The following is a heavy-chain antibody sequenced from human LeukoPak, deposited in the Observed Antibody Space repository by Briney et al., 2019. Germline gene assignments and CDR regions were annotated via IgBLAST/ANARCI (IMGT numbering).Heavy chain of an antibody. CDR1: RGTFSSYA. J-gene: IGHJ4*02. Sequence: SVKVSCKASRGTFSSYAISWVRQAPGQGLEWMGGIIPIFGTANYAQKFQGRVSITTDESTSTAYMELSSLRSEDTAVYYCARGPPGLQPQDYWGQGTLVTVSS. CDR2: IIPIFGTA. CDR3: ARGPPGLQPQDY. D-gene: IGHD3-9*01. V-gene: IGHV1-69*05.